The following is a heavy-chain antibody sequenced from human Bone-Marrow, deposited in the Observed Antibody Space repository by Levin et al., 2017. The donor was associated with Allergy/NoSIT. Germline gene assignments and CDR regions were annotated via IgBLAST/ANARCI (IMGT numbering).Heavy chain of an antibody. V-gene: IGHV3-21*01. CDR1: GFTFSSYS. J-gene: IGHJ6*02. Sequence: GESLKISCAASGFTFSSYSMNWVRQAPGKGLEWVSSISSSSSYIYYADSVKGRFTISRDNAKNSLYLQMNSLRAEDTAVYYCARGGYGYQYGMDVWGQGTTVTVSS. CDR3: ARGGYGYQYGMDV. D-gene: IGHD5-12*01. CDR2: ISSSSSYI.